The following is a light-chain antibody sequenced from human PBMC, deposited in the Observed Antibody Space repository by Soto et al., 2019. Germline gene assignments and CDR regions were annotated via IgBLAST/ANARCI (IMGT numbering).Light chain of an antibody. Sequence: EIVFTQTPGTLSFSQVARATLSFRASQIVSSPYLAWYQQKPGQAPKALTYRASSRATGIPDRFSGSGSGTDFTLTISRLEPEDFAVYYCQQYGYSPINCGQGTRLEN. CDR2: RAS. V-gene: IGKV3-20*01. CDR3: QQYGYSPIN. CDR1: QIVSSPY. J-gene: IGKJ5*01.